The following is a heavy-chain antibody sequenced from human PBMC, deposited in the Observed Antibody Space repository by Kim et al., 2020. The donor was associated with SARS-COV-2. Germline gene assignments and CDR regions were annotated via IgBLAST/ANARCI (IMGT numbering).Heavy chain of an antibody. Sequence: SETLSLTCTVSGGSISSSSYYWGWIRQPPGKGLEWIGSIYYSGSTYYNPSLKSRVTISVDTSKNQFSLKLSSVTAADTAVYYCARVVPAAIPYYYYYGMDVWGQGTTVTVSS. V-gene: IGHV4-39*01. CDR1: GGSISSSSYY. CDR3: ARVVPAAIPYYYYYGMDV. D-gene: IGHD2-2*01. J-gene: IGHJ6*02. CDR2: IYYSGST.